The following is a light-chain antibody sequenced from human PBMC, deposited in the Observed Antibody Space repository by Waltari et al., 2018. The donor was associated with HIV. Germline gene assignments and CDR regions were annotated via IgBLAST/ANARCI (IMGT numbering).Light chain of an antibody. Sequence: EITVTQSPAILSVSPGERATLSCRATENVLTNVAWYQQKFGQAPRLLIYGASTRATGIPDRFSGSGYGTEFTLTISGLQSEDFGVYYCQQYSNWPPGFTFGPGTKVDIK. CDR1: ENVLTN. CDR3: QQYSNWPPGFT. CDR2: GAS. V-gene: IGKV3-15*01. J-gene: IGKJ3*01.